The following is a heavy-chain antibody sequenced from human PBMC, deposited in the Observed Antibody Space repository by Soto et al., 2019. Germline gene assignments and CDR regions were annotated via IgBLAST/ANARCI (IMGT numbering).Heavy chain of an antibody. V-gene: IGHV3-30-3*01. CDR1: GLPFGNYA. Sequence: QLQLVKSGGAVVQLGSPLNLPCVASGLPFGNYAFNWVGKPPARGLRWLAVMTDDRPEIYYADSVQGRFTISRDNSKNTLYLQMNSLRSEDTAVYYCSRQNTLGAATYFDYWGQGTLVTVSS. CDR2: MTDDRPEI. D-gene: IGHD1-26*01. J-gene: IGHJ4*02. CDR3: SRQNTLGAATYFDY.